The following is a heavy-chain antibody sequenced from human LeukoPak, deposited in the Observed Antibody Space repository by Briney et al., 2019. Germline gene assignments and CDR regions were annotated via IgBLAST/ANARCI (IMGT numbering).Heavy chain of an antibody. D-gene: IGHD3-9*01. CDR2: INPSGGST. CDR1: GYTFTSYF. CDR3: ARDADWQYAFDV. Sequence: ASVKVSCKTSGYTFTSYFLHWVRQAPGQGLEWMGIINPSGGSTTCAQKFQGRVTMTRDTSTNTVYMELRNLRSEDTAAYFCARDADWQYAFDVWGQGTMVSVSS. J-gene: IGHJ3*01. V-gene: IGHV1-46*01.